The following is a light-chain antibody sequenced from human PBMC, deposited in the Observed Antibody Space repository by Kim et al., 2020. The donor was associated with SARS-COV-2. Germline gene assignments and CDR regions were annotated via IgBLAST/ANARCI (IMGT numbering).Light chain of an antibody. CDR2: DVS. J-gene: IGLJ3*02. Sequence: GQSITISCTGTGSDVGGYNYVSWYQQHPGKAPKLMIYDVSKRPSGVSNRFSGSKSGNTASLTVSGLQAEDEADYYCSSYTTSNSWVFGGGTQLTVL. CDR3: SSYTTSNSWV. CDR1: GSDVGGYNY. V-gene: IGLV2-14*03.